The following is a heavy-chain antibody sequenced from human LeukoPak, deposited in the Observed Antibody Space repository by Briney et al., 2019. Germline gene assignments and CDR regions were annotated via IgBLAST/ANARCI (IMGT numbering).Heavy chain of an antibody. CDR1: GGSINSYY. D-gene: IGHD2-2*01. Sequence: SETLSLTCTVSGGSINSYYWSWIRQPPGKGLEWIGYIYYSGSTYYNPSLKSRVTISVDTSKNQFSLKLSSVTAADTAVYYCARADQLRPQGWFDPWGQGTLVTVSS. CDR3: ARADQLRPQGWFDP. V-gene: IGHV4-30-4*08. CDR2: IYYSGST. J-gene: IGHJ5*02.